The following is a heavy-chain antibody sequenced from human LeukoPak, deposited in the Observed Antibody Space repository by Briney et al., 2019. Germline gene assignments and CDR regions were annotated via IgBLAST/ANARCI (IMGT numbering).Heavy chain of an antibody. CDR3: ASGGPLNSPLEWLLFGYFDY. J-gene: IGHJ4*02. CDR1: GYTFTGYY. D-gene: IGHD3-3*01. V-gene: IGHV1-2*02. Sequence: VASVKVSCKASGYTFTGYYMHWVRQAPGQGLEWMGWINPNSGGTNYAQKFQGRVTMTRDTSISTAYMELSRLRSDDTAVYYCASGGPLNSPLEWLLFGYFDYWGQGTLVTVSS. CDR2: INPNSGGT.